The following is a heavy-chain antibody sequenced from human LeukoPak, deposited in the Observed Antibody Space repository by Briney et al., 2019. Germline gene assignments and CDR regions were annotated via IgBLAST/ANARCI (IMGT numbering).Heavy chain of an antibody. Sequence: PGGSLRLFCAASGFTFSTYWMHWVRQAPGKGLVWVSRINSDGKSTSYADSVKGRFTISRDNAKNTLYLQMNSLRAEDTAVYYCVRAWGKGAAFDIWGQGTMVTVS. D-gene: IGHD3-16*01. J-gene: IGHJ3*02. V-gene: IGHV3-74*01. CDR1: GFTFSTYW. CDR3: VRAWGKGAAFDI. CDR2: INSDGKST.